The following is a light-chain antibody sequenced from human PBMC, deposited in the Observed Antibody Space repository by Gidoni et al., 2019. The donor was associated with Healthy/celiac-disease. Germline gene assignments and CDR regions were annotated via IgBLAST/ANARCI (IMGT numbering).Light chain of an antibody. V-gene: IGKV3-11*01. CDR3: QQRSNWPPASS. J-gene: IGKJ2*04. Sequence: EIVLTQSPATLSLSQGERATLPCRASQSVSSYFAWYQQQPGQAPRLLIYDASNRSTGTPARFSVSASVTDFPLTIISLEPDAFAVYYCQQRSNWPPASSFGQCTKLEIK. CDR2: DAS. CDR1: QSVSSY.